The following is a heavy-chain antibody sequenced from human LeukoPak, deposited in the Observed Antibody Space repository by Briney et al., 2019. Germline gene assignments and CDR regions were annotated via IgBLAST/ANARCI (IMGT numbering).Heavy chain of an antibody. J-gene: IGHJ3*02. CDR2: IYHSGST. Sequence: SQTLSLTCAVSGGSISSGGYSWSWIRQPPGKGLVWLGYIYHSGSTYYNPSLKSRVTISVDRSKNQFSLKLSSVTAADTAVYYCARGGYSGYDDAFDIWGQGTMVTVSS. CDR3: ARGGYSGYDDAFDI. V-gene: IGHV4-30-2*01. D-gene: IGHD5-12*01. CDR1: GGSISSGGYS.